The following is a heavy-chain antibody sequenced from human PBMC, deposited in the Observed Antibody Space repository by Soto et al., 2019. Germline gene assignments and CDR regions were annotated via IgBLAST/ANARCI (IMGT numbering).Heavy chain of an antibody. J-gene: IGHJ4*02. CDR3: AHTLVAGLGYYFDY. CDR2: IYWDDDK. V-gene: IGHV2-5*02. D-gene: IGHD6-19*01. CDR1: GFSLSTTRVG. Sequence: QITLKESGPTLVKPTQTLTLTCTFSGFSLSTTRVGVGWIRQPPGKALEWLALIYWDDDKRYSPFLKSRVTITKNTSKNQVVLTMPNMDPMDTSTYFCAHTLVAGLGYYFDYWGQGTLVTVSS.